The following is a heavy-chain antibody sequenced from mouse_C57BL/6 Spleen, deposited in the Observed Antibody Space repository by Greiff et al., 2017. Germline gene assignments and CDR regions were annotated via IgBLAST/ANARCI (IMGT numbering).Heavy chain of an antibody. J-gene: IGHJ3*01. CDR1: GFSLTSYG. CDR3: ARLGRDAY. CDR2: IWRGGST. D-gene: IGHD4-1*01. Sequence: VQLQESGPGLVQPSQSLSITCTVSGFSLTSYGVHWVRQSPGKGLEWLGVIWRGGSTDYNAAFISRLSISKDNSKSQVFFKMNSLQADDTAIYYCARLGRDAYWGQGTLVTVSA. V-gene: IGHV2-2*01.